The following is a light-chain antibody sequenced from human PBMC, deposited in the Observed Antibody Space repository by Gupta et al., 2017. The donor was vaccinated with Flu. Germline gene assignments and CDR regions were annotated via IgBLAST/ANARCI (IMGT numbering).Light chain of an antibody. Sequence: GLPQSPGTLSLSPGERATLSCRASQSVSRGFLAWYQQKPGQAPRLLIYGATSRATGIPDRFSGRGSGKDFTLTISRLEPEDVAVYYCQQYATAPETFGRGTXVE. CDR3: QQYATAPET. V-gene: IGKV3-20*01. CDR2: GAT. J-gene: IGKJ1*01. CDR1: QSVSRGF.